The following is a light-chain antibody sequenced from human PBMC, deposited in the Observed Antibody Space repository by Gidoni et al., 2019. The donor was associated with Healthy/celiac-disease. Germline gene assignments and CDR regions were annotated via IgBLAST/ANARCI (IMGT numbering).Light chain of an antibody. J-gene: IGKJ2*01. V-gene: IGKV1-8*01. CDR3: QQYYSYPYT. CDR2: AAS. CDR1: QGISSY. Sequence: ASRRTQAPSSFSAATGDSFTITCRASQGISSYLAWYQQKPGQAPKLQIYAASALQSGVPSRFSGSGSGTAFTLTISYLQSVDFATSYCQQYYSYPYTFGQGTKLEIK.